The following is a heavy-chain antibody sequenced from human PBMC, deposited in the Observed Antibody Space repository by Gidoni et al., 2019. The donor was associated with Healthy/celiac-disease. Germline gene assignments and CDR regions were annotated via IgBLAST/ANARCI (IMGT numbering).Heavy chain of an antibody. V-gene: IGHV1-69*01. Sequence: QVQLVQSGAEVKKPGSSVKVSCKAAGGTVSSYAISWVRQAPGQGLEWMGGIIPLFGTANYAHKFQGRVTIPADESTSTAYMELSSLRSEDTAVYYCAREGQQLFRAWFDPWGQGTLVTVSS. CDR1: GGTVSSYA. CDR2: IIPLFGTA. CDR3: AREGQQLFRAWFDP. D-gene: IGHD6-13*01. J-gene: IGHJ5*02.